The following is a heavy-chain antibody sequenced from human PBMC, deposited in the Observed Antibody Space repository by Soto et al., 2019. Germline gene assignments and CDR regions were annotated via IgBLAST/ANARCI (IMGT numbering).Heavy chain of an antibody. CDR1: GFTFSNFV. Sequence: QVQLVESGGGVVQPGVSLRLSCAASGFTFSNFVMHWVRQAPGKGLEWVAATSYDGKNKDHADSVKGRFTISRDNSKNTLYLQMNSLRHEDTAVYFCARERSIAATGIFYYWGQGTLVTGSS. J-gene: IGHJ4*02. CDR3: ARERSIAATGIFYY. V-gene: IGHV3-30*04. D-gene: IGHD6-13*01. CDR2: TSYDGKNK.